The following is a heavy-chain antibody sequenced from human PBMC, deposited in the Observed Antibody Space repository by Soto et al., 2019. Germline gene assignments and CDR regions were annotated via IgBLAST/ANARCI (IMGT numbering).Heavy chain of an antibody. J-gene: IGHJ6*02. V-gene: IGHV1-69*08. CDR1: GGTFSRYS. CDR3: GREDRDRETGLVPAAIDGMDV. CDR2: IIPIFGIA. Sequence: QVQLVQSGAEVKKPGSSVKVSCKASGGTFSRYSTTWVRQAPGHGLEWIGRIIPIFGIASYAQKFQGRVTITADESTSTAYMELSSLRSDETAVYYCGREDRDRETGLVPAAIDGMDVWGQGTTVTVSS. D-gene: IGHD2-2*01.